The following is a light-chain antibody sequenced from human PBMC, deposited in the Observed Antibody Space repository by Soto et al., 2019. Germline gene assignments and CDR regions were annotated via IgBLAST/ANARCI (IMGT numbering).Light chain of an antibody. CDR2: AAS. Sequence: DIQITHPPSSLSASLGYIVTITCRASQSISSYLNWYQQKPGKAPKLLIYAASSLQSGVPSRFSGSGSGTDFTLTISSLQPEDFATYYCQQSYSTPITFGQGTRLEIK. V-gene: IGKV1-39*01. CDR3: QQSYSTPIT. CDR1: QSISSY. J-gene: IGKJ5*01.